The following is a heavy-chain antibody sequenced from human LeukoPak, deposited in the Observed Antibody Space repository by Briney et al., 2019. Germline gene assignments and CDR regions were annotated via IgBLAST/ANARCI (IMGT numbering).Heavy chain of an antibody. J-gene: IGHJ4*02. CDR1: GYTFTGYY. CDR2: INPNSGGT. CDR3: ARERDDYYDSSRCFDY. Sequence: GASVKVSCKASGYTFTGYYMHWVRQAPGQGLEWMGRINPNSGGTNYAQKFQGRVTMTRDTSISTAYMELSRLRSDDTAVYYCARERDDYYDSSRCFDYWGQGTLVTVSS. D-gene: IGHD3-22*01. V-gene: IGHV1-2*06.